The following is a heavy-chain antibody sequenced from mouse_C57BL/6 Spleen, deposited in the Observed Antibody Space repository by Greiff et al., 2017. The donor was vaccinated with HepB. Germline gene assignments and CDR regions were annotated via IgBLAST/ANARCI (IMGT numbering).Heavy chain of an antibody. J-gene: IGHJ2*01. CDR2: ISYSGST. CDR1: GYSITSDYA. CDR3: ARSIMAN. V-gene: IGHV3-2*02. Sequence: DVQLVESGPGLVKPSQSLSLPCTVTGYSITSDYAWNWIRQFPGNKLEWMGYISYSGSTSYNPSLKSRISITRDTSKNQFFLQLNSVTTEDTATYYGARSIMANWGQGTTLTVSS.